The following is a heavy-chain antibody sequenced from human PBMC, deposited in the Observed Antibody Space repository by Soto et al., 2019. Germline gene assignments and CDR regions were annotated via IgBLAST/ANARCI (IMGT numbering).Heavy chain of an antibody. J-gene: IGHJ6*02. D-gene: IGHD3-3*01. CDR1: GGSISSSSYY. CDR2: IYYSGST. V-gene: IGHV4-39*01. Sequence: SETLSLTCTVSGGSISSSSYYWGWIRQPPGKGLEWIGSIYYSGSTYYNPSLKSRVTISVDTSKNQFSLKLSSVTAAETAVYYCERRKYHFWSGYYNGMDVWGQGTTVTVSS. CDR3: ERRKYHFWSGYYNGMDV.